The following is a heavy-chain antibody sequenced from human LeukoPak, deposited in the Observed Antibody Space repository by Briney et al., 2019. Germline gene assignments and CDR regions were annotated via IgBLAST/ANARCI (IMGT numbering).Heavy chain of an antibody. CDR3: ASAGHDGIGYKVC. D-gene: IGHD3-22*01. Sequence: SGTLSLTCAVSGGSISSSNWWSWVRQPPGKGLEWIGEIYHSGSANFNPSLKSRVTISVDKSKNQFSLRLSSVTAADTAVYYCASAGHDGIGYKVCWGQGTLVTVSS. J-gene: IGHJ4*02. CDR1: GGSISSSNW. V-gene: IGHV4-4*02. CDR2: IYHSGSA.